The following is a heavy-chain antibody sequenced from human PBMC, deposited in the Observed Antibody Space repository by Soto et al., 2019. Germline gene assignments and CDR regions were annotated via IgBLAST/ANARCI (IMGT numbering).Heavy chain of an antibody. CDR1: GFTFSSYG. Sequence: LRLSCAASGFTFSSYGMHWVRQAPGKGLEWVAVISYDGSNKYYADSVKGRFTISRDNSKNTLYLQMNSLRAEDTAVYYCAKVVTATLYYYYYGMDVWGQGTTVTVSS. V-gene: IGHV3-30*18. J-gene: IGHJ6*02. CDR3: AKVVTATLYYYYYGMDV. D-gene: IGHD2-21*02. CDR2: ISYDGSNK.